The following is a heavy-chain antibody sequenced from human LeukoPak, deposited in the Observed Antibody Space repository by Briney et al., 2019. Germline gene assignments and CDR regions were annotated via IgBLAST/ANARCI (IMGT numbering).Heavy chain of an antibody. V-gene: IGHV1-69*13. J-gene: IGHJ4*02. CDR3: ASSPLEYSSSSEIDY. CDR1: GGTFSSYA. D-gene: IGHD6-6*01. CDR2: IIPIFGTA. Sequence: SVKVSCKASGGTFSSYAISWVRQAPGQGLEWMGGIIPIFGTANYAQKFQGRVTITADESTSTAYMELSSLRSEDTAVYYCASSPLEYSSSSEIDYWGQGTLVTVSS.